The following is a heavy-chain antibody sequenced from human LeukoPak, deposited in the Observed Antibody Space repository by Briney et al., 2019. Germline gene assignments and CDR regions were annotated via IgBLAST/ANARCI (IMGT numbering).Heavy chain of an antibody. CDR3: ARVSRQLSSYYFDY. J-gene: IGHJ4*02. CDR1: GFTFSSYW. V-gene: IGHV3-7*01. Sequence: GGSLRPSGAASGFTFSSYWMSWVRQAPGKGLEWVANIKQDGSEKYYVDSVKGRFTISRDNAKNSLYLQMNSLRAEDTAVYYCARVSRQLSSYYFDYWSQGTLVTVSS. CDR2: IKQDGSEK. D-gene: IGHD6-13*01.